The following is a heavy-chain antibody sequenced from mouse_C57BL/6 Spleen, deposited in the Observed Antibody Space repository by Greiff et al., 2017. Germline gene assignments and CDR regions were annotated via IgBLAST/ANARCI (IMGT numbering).Heavy chain of an antibody. CDR2: IYPGDGDT. D-gene: IGHD1-1*01. Sequence: VQLQESGPELVKPGASVKISCKASGYAFSSSWMNWVKQRPGTGLAWIGRIYPGDGDTNYNGKFKGKATLTADKSSSTAYMQLSSLTSEDSAVYFCASEPYYYGSSPFAYGGQGTLVTVSA. CDR1: GYAFSSSW. V-gene: IGHV1-82*01. J-gene: IGHJ3*01. CDR3: ASEPYYYGSSPFAY.